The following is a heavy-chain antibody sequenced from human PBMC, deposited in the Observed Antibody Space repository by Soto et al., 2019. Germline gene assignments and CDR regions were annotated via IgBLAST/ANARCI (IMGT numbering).Heavy chain of an antibody. CDR2: IYHSGST. V-gene: IGHV4-4*02. CDR3: ASSGIAAASFDY. Sequence: PSETLSLTCAVSSGSISSSNWWSWVRQPPGKGLEWIGEIYHSGSTNYNPSLKSRVTISVDKSKNQFSLKLSSVTAADTAVYYCASSGIAAASFDYWGQGTLVTVSS. CDR1: SGSISSSNW. J-gene: IGHJ4*02. D-gene: IGHD6-13*01.